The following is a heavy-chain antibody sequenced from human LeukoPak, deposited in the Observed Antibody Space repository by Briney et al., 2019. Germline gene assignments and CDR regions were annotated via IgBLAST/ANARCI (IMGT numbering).Heavy chain of an antibody. CDR3: ARGVSGYSYGSRFDY. Sequence: GGSLRLSCAASEFSVGSNYMTWVRQAPGKGLEWVSLIYSGGSTYYADSVKGRFTTSRDNSKNTLYLQMNSLRAEDTAVYYCARGVSGYSYGSRFDYWGQGTLVTVSS. V-gene: IGHV3-66*01. D-gene: IGHD5-18*01. CDR2: IYSGGST. J-gene: IGHJ4*02. CDR1: EFSVGSNY.